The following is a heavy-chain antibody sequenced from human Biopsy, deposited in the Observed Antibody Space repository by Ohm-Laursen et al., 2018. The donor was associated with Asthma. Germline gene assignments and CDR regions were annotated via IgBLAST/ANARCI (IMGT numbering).Heavy chain of an antibody. D-gene: IGHD3-3*02. V-gene: IGHV3-7*01. CDR1: GFTFGDYW. CDR2: IKHDGSEN. J-gene: IGHJ1*01. CDR3: ARTFHFWSPYHAEHYQL. Sequence: SLRLSCAASGFTFGDYWMSWVRQAPGRGLEWVANIKHDGSENNYVDSLKGRFTISRDNAKNSLYLQMNSLRAEDTAVYYCARTFHFWSPYHAEHYQLWGQGTLVTVSS.